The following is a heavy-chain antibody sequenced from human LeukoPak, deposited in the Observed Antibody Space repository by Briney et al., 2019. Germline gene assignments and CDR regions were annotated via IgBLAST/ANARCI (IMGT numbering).Heavy chain of an antibody. D-gene: IGHD2-21*02. CDR1: GFTFSKSW. CDR2: IRPDGSAY. Sequence: PGGSLRLSCAASGFTFSKSWMTWVRQAPGKGLEWVANIRPDGSAYAYVDSVRGRFTISRDNPSNSLYLQMNSLRVEDTAVYYCAKTAYCGGNCYYYFESWGQGTLVTVSS. J-gene: IGHJ4*02. CDR3: AKTAYCGGNCYYYFES. V-gene: IGHV3-7*02.